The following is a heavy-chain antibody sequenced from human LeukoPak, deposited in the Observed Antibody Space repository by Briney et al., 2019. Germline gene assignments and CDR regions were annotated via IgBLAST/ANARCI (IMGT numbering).Heavy chain of an antibody. V-gene: IGHV3-23*01. CDR3: AKDYYCSGGSCYSNFDY. D-gene: IGHD2-15*01. J-gene: IGHJ4*02. CDR2: ISGSGGST. CDR1: GFTFSSYA. Sequence: PGGSLRLSCAASGFTFSSYAMSWVRQAPGKGLEWVSAISGSGGSTYYADSVKGRFTISRDNSKNTLYLQMNGLRAEDTAVYYCAKDYYCSGGSCYSNFDYWGQGTLVTVSS.